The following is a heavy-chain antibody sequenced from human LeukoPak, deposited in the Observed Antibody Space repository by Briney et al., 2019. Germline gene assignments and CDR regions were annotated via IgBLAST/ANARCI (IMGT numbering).Heavy chain of an antibody. CDR3: ARSYYDSSGYYYRGDY. Sequence: ASVKVSCKASGYTFTGYYMHWVRQAPGQGLEWMGWINPNSGGTNYAQKFQGRVTMTRDTSISTAYMELSRLRSDDTAVYYCARSYYDSSGYYYRGDYWGQGTLVTVSS. V-gene: IGHV1-2*02. CDR1: GYTFTGYY. D-gene: IGHD3-22*01. J-gene: IGHJ4*02. CDR2: INPNSGGT.